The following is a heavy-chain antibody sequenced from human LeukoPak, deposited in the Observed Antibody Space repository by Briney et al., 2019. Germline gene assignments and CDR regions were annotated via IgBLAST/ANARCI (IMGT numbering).Heavy chain of an antibody. D-gene: IGHD3-10*01. CDR2: IKQDGSEK. V-gene: IGHV3-7*02. J-gene: IGHJ3*02. Sequence: GGSLRLSCAASGFSFSIYWMSWVRQAPGKRLEWVANIKQDGSEKSYVDSVKGRFTISRDNAKNSLFLQMVILRAEDTAVYYCSRANVVRGPFNGFDIWGQGTLVTVSS. CDR3: SRANVVRGPFNGFDI. CDR1: GFSFSIYW.